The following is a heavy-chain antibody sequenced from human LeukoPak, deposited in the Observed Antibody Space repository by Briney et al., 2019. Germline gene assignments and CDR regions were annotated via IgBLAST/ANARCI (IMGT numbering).Heavy chain of an antibody. D-gene: IGHD3-16*01. Sequence: GGSLRLSCAASGFTFSSYAMSWVRQAPGKGLEWVSAISGSGGSTYYADSVKGRLTISRDNSKNTLYLQMNSLRAEDTAVYYCAKNVHVWGSKGYYFDYWAREPWSPSPQ. CDR3: AKNVHVWGSKGYYFDY. CDR2: ISGSGGST. V-gene: IGHV3-23*01. CDR1: GFTFSSYA. J-gene: IGHJ4*02.